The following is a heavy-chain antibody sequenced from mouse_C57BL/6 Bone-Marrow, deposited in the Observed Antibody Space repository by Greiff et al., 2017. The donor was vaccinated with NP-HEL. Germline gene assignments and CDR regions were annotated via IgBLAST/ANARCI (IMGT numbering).Heavy chain of an antibody. D-gene: IGHD2-4*01. Sequence: VQLQQSGPELVKPGASVKISCKASGYAFSSSWMNWVKQRPGKGLEWIGRIYPGDGDTNYNGKFKGKATLTADKSSSTAYMQLSSLTSEDSAVYFCARYANDYVPWFAYWGQGTLVTVSA. CDR1: GYAFSSSW. J-gene: IGHJ3*01. V-gene: IGHV1-82*01. CDR2: IYPGDGDT. CDR3: ARYANDYVPWFAY.